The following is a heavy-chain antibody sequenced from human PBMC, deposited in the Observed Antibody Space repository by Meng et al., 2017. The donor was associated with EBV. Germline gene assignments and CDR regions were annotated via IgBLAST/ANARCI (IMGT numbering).Heavy chain of an antibody. J-gene: IGHJ4*02. V-gene: IGHV4-4*02. CDR2: VYHRGDT. CDR1: GDSISSDIW. CDR3: GRDQGRQLINH. D-gene: IGHD1-1*01. Sequence: VALQGSGPGLVMPLGTLSLTCTVSGDSISSDIWWSWVRQPPGKGLELIGEVYHRGDTNYNPSLKSRVVISVDRSKNQFSLNLSSVTAADTAVYYCGRDQGRQLINHWGQGTLVTVSS.